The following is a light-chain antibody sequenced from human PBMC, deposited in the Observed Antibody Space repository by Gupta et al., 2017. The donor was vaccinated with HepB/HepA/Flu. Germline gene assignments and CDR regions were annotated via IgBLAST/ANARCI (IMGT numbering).Light chain of an antibody. J-gene: IGKJ1*01. V-gene: IGKV3-11*01. CDR1: QSVRSY. CDR3: QQRSNWPATWT. Sequence: IVLTQSPATLSFSPGERATLSCRASQSVRSYLAWYQQKPGQAPRLLIYDASNRATGIPARFSGSGSGTDFTLTISSLEPEDVAAYYCQQRSNWPATWTFGQGTKVEIK. CDR2: DAS.